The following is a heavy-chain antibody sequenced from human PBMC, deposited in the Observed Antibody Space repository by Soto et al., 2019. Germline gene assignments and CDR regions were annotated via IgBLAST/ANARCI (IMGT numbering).Heavy chain of an antibody. CDR2: TRNKANSYTT. CDR1: GFTFSDHY. J-gene: IGHJ4*02. Sequence: PGGSLRLSCAASGFTFSDHYMDWVRQAPGKGLEWVGRTRNKANSYTTEYAASVKGRFTISRDDSKNSLYLQMNSLKTEDTAVYYCARRADCSSTSCFFDFWGQGTLVTVSS. CDR3: ARRADCSSTSCFFDF. V-gene: IGHV3-72*01. D-gene: IGHD2-2*01.